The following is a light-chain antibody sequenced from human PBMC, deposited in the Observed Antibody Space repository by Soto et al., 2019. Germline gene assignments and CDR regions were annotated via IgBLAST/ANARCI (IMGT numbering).Light chain of an antibody. CDR3: QSYDRSLSVL. CDR2: GNS. J-gene: IGLJ2*01. V-gene: IGLV1-40*01. Sequence: QSVLTQPPSVSGAPGQRVTISCTGSSSNIGAGYDVHWYQQLPGTAPKLLIYGNSNRPSGVPDRFSGSKSGTSASLAITGLQAEDEADYYCQSYDRSLSVLCGGGTQLTVL. CDR1: SSNIGAGYD.